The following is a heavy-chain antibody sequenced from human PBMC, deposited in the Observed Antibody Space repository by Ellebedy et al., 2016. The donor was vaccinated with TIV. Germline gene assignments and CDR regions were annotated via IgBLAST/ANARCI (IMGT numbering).Heavy chain of an antibody. CDR1: GFTFINAW. Sequence: GGSLRLXXAASGFTFINAWINWDRQAPGEGLEWVGRKSKSDGGTTDYAAPVKDRFTISRDDSKNTVYLQMNSLRAEDTAVYHCAKAYSSAIKPWGQGALVTVSS. D-gene: IGHD6-25*01. V-gene: IGHV3-15*01. CDR2: KSKSDGGTT. CDR3: AKAYSSAIKP. J-gene: IGHJ5*02.